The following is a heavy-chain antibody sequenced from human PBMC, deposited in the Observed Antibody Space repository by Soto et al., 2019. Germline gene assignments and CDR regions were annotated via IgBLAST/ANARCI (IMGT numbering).Heavy chain of an antibody. J-gene: IGHJ6*02. V-gene: IGHV4-59*08. CDR1: GGSISSYY. D-gene: IGHD2-2*01. Sequence: SETLSLTCTVSGGSISSYYWSWIRQPPGKGLEWIGYIYYSGSTNYNPSLKSRVTISVDTSKNQFSLKLSSVTAADTAVYYCARAPGYCISTSCRGAFYYYYGMDVWGQGTTVTVSS. CDR2: IYYSGST. CDR3: ARAPGYCISTSCRGAFYYYYGMDV.